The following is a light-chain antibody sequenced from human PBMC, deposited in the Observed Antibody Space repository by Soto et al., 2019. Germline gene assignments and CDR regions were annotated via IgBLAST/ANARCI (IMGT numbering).Light chain of an antibody. V-gene: IGLV2-14*01. CDR2: EVG. CDR3: SSYTSSTTQV. CDR1: SSDVGAYNY. Sequence: QSVLTQPASVSGSPGQSITISCAGTSSDVGAYNYVSWYQQHPGKAPKLVIYEVGDRPSGVSNRFSGSKSGNTASLTISGIQAEDEADYYCSSYTSSTTQVFGGGTKLTVL. J-gene: IGLJ3*02.